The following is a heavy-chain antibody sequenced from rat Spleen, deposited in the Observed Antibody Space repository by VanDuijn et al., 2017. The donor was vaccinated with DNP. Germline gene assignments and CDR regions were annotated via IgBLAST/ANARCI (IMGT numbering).Heavy chain of an antibody. CDR3: ARQDGSYYFDY. J-gene: IGHJ2*01. CDR2: MSIGGGNT. D-gene: IGHD1-6*01. V-gene: IGHV5S13*01. Sequence: EVQLVESGGGLVQPGRSLKLSCGISGFIVSNYGMAWVRQTPTKGLEWVASMSIGGGNTYYRDSVQGRFTVSRDTAKSTLYLQMDSLRSEDTATYYCARQDGSYYFDYWGQGVMVTVSS. CDR1: GFIVSNYG.